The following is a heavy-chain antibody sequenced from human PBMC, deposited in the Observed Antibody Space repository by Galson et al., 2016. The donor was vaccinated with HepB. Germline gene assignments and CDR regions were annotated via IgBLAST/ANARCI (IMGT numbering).Heavy chain of an antibody. V-gene: IGHV3-23*03. CDR3: AKKEAMAVAEYYFDY. CDR2: IHNGGPT. Sequence: SLRLSCAASGFIFSDYAMSRVRQAPGKGLEWVSVIHNGGPTYYADSVKGRFTTSRDNSKNTLYLQMNGLRAEDTAGYYCAKKEAMAVAEYYFDYWGQGTLVTVSS. CDR1: GFIFSDYA. D-gene: IGHD6-19*01. J-gene: IGHJ4*02.